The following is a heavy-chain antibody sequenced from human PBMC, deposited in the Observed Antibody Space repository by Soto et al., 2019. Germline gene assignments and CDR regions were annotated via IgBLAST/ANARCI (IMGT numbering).Heavy chain of an antibody. CDR1: GYPVTAYY. J-gene: IGHJ3*02. CDR2: INPATGAA. V-gene: IGHV1-2*02. D-gene: IGHD3-3*01. Sequence: QLHLVQSGAVVKKPGASVTVSCSASGYPVTAYYMHWVRQAPGRGLEWMGGINPATGAAKYTQTFQGRVTLTRGTATSTGFLELRGLASEDPAVFYWARGGGVGVAGSAAFDMWGQGTLVTVSS. CDR3: ARGGGVGVAGSAAFDM.